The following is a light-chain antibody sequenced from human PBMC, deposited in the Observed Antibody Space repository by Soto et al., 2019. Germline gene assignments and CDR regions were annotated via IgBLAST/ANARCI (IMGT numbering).Light chain of an antibody. V-gene: IGKV3-15*01. Sequence: EIVMTQSPATLSVSPGERATLSCRASQSVSSNLAWYQQKPGQAPRLLIYGASTRATGIPARFSGSGSGTDFTLTISSLQSEVFEVYYCQQYNNWPQTFGKGTKVKIK. CDR3: QQYNNWPQT. CDR1: QSVSSN. J-gene: IGKJ1*01. CDR2: GAS.